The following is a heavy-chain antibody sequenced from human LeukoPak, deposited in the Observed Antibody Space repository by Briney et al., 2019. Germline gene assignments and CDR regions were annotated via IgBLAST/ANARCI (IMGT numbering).Heavy chain of an antibody. J-gene: IGHJ4*02. CDR3: ARVVGGNSVSFDY. CDR2: INHSGST. Sequence: SETLSLTCAVYGGSFSGYYWSWIRQPPGKGLEWIGEINHSGSTNYNPSLKSRVTISVDTSKNQFSLKLSSVTAADTAVYYCARVVGGNSVSFDYWGQGTLVTVSS. D-gene: IGHD4-23*01. CDR1: GGSFSGYY. V-gene: IGHV4-34*01.